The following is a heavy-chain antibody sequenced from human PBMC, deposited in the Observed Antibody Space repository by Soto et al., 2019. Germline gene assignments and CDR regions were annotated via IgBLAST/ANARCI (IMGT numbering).Heavy chain of an antibody. V-gene: IGHV4-4*02. D-gene: IGHD3-9*01. CDR3: ARAADYDILTGPPDY. CDR1: GGSISSINW. Sequence: SETLSLTCAVSGGSISSINWWSWVRQPPGKGLEWIGEIYHSGSTNYNPSLKSRVTISVDKSKNQFSLKLSSVTAADTAVYYCARAADYDILTGPPDYWGQGTLVTVSS. CDR2: IYHSGST. J-gene: IGHJ4*02.